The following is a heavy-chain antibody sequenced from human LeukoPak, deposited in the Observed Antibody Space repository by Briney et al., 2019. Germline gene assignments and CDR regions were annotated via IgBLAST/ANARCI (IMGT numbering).Heavy chain of an antibody. V-gene: IGHV3-23*01. CDR2: ISGSGGST. J-gene: IGHJ6*03. CDR1: GFTFSSYA. CDR3: AKERSGPIIATGRPAMDV. Sequence: GGSLRLSCAASGFTFSSYAMSWVRQAPGKGLEWVSAISGSGGSTYYADSVKGRFTISRDNSKNTLYLQMNSLRAEDTAVYYCAKERSGPIIATGRPAMDVWGKGTTVTVSS. D-gene: IGHD6-13*01.